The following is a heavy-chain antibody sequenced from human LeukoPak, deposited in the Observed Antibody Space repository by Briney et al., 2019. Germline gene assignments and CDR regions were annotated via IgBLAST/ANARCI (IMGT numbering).Heavy chain of an antibody. V-gene: IGHV5-51*01. Sequence: GESLKISCKGSGYRFISYWIGWVRQMPGKGLEWMGIIYPGDSDTRYSPSFQGQVTISADKSISTAYLQWSSLKASDTAMYYCARQSSGDYYDSNGYYTPFDYWGQGTLVTVSS. CDR3: ARQSSGDYYDSNGYYTPFDY. CDR2: IYPGDSDT. D-gene: IGHD3-22*01. J-gene: IGHJ4*02. CDR1: GYRFISYW.